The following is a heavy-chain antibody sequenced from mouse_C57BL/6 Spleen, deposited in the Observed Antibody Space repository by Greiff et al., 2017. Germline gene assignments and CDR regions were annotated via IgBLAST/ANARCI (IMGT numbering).Heavy chain of an antibody. Sequence: DVQLVESGGGLVKPGGSLKLSCAASGFTFSSYTMSWVRQTPEKRLEWVATISGGGGNTYYPDSVKGRFTISRDNAKNTLYLQMSSLRSEDTALYYCARPTYGNYGDYYAMDYWGQGTSVTVSS. J-gene: IGHJ4*01. CDR2: ISGGGGNT. V-gene: IGHV5-9*01. D-gene: IGHD2-1*01. CDR3: ARPTYGNYGDYYAMDY. CDR1: GFTFSSYT.